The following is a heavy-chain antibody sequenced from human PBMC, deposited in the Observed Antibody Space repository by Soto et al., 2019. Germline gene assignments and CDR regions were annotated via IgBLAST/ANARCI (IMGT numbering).Heavy chain of an antibody. CDR2: ISSSSSYI. Sequence: GGSLRLSCAASGFTFSSYSMNWVRQAPGKGLEWVSSISSSSSYIYYADSVKGRFTISRDNAKNSLYLQMNSLRAEDAAVYYCARAPVRYYDILTGYYFDYWGQGTLVTVSS. J-gene: IGHJ4*02. CDR3: ARAPVRYYDILTGYYFDY. D-gene: IGHD3-9*01. V-gene: IGHV3-21*01. CDR1: GFTFSSYS.